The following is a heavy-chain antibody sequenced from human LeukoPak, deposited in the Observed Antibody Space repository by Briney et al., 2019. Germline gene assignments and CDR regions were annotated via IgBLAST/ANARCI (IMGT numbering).Heavy chain of an antibody. CDR1: GYTFTSYG. CDR2: ISAYNGNT. J-gene: IGHJ4*02. D-gene: IGHD5-18*01. V-gene: IGHV1-18*01. Sequence: ASVKVSCKASGYTFTSYGISWVRQAPGQGLEWMGWISAYNGNTNYAQKLQGRVTMTTDTSTSTAYMELRSLRSDDTAVYYCARASGTAMVRAFNYWGQGTLVTVSS. CDR3: ARASGTAMVRAFNY.